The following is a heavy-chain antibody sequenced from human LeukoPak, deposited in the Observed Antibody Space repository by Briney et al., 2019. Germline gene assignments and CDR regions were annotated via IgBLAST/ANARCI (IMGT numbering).Heavy chain of an antibody. CDR1: GGSVSSGSYY. V-gene: IGHV4-61*01. CDR3: ARDKGSGLDYYYYYGMDV. Sequence: SETLSLTCTVSGGSVSSGSYYWSWIRQPPGKGLEWIGYIYYSGSTNYNPSLKSRVTISVDTSKNQFSLKLSSVTAADTAVYYYARDKGSGLDYYYYYGMDVWGKGTTVTVSS. D-gene: IGHD3-10*01. CDR2: IYYSGST. J-gene: IGHJ6*04.